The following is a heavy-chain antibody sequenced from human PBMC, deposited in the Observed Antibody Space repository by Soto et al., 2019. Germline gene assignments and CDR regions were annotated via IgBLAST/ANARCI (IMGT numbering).Heavy chain of an antibody. CDR3: AQGVVVAATDSEYFQH. CDR1: GGTFSSYT. D-gene: IGHD2-15*01. Sequence: QVQLVQSGAEVKKPGSSVKVSCKASGGTFSSYTISWVRQAPGQGLEWMGRIIPILGIANYAQKFLGRVTITADKSTSTAYMELSSLRSEDTAVYYCAQGVVVAATDSEYFQHWGQGTLVTVSS. V-gene: IGHV1-69*02. J-gene: IGHJ1*01. CDR2: IIPILGIA.